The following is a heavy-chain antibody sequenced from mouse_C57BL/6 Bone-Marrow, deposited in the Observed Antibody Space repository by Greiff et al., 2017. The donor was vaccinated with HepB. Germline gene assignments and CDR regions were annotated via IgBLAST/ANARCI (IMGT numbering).Heavy chain of an antibody. J-gene: IGHJ4*01. CDR2: ISDGGSYT. V-gene: IGHV5-4*01. CDR1: GFTFSSYA. CDR3: ARDAMDY. Sequence: EVQVVESGGGLVKPGGSLKLSCAASGFTFSSYAMSWVRQTPEKRLEWVATISDGGSYTYYPDNVKGRFTISRDNAKNNLYLQMSHLKSEDTAMYYCARDAMDYWGQGTSVTVSS.